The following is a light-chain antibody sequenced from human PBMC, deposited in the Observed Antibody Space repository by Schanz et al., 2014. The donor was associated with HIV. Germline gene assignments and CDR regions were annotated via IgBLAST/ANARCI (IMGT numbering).Light chain of an antibody. CDR3: SSYAGSNNFGV. Sequence: QSVLTQPPSVSGAPGQRVTISCTGSSSNIGAGYDVHWYQQLPGTAPKLLIYGNSNRPSGVPDRFSGSKSGNTASLTISGLQAEDEADYYCSSYAGSNNFGVFGGGTKLTVL. J-gene: IGLJ3*02. CDR2: GNS. CDR1: SSNIGAGYD. V-gene: IGLV1-40*01.